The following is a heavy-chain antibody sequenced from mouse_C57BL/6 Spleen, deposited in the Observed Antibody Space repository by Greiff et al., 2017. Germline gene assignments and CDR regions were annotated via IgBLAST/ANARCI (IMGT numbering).Heavy chain of an antibody. Sequence: EVQLQQSGPELVKPGASVKISCKASGYSFTGYYMNWVKQSPEKSLEWIGEINPSTGGTTYNQTFKAKATLAVDKSSSTAYMQLKSLTSEDSAVYYCARSGSSYVGYFDVWGTGTTVTVSS. D-gene: IGHD1-1*01. V-gene: IGHV1-42*01. CDR2: INPSTGGT. J-gene: IGHJ1*03. CDR1: GYSFTGYY. CDR3: ARSGSSYVGYFDV.